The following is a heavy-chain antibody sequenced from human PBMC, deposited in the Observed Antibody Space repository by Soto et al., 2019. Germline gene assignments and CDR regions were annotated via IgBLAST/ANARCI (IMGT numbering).Heavy chain of an antibody. CDR2: INTGNGDR. V-gene: IGHV1-3*04. Sequence: GASVKVSCKASGYTFTNYALHWVRQAPGQRLEWMGWINTGNGDRKYSQKFQGRVTITRDTSASTAYMELSSLKSEDAAVYYCARAIQGTSYWYAPITDWFDPWRQGSLVTVSS. CDR1: GYTFTNYA. CDR3: ARAIQGTSYWYAPITDWFDP. D-gene: IGHD2-2*01. J-gene: IGHJ5*02.